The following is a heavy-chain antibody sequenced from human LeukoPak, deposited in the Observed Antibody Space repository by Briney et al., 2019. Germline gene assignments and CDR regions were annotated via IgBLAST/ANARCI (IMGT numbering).Heavy chain of an antibody. CDR1: GGSISTSSFY. D-gene: IGHD5-18*01. CDR3: ARGYTSRFWYFDL. V-gene: IGHV4-39*02. J-gene: IGHJ2*01. CDR2: IYYSGST. Sequence: PSETLSLTCTVSGGSISTSSFYWGWIRQPPGKGLEWIGSIYYSGSTYYNPSLKSRVTISVDTSKNQFSLKVSFMTAADTAVYYCARGYTSRFWYFDLWGRGTLVTVSS.